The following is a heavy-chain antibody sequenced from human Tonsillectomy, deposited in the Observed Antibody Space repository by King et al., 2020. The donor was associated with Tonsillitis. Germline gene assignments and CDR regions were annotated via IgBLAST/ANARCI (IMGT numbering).Heavy chain of an antibody. CDR1: GFTFSTYA. V-gene: IGHV3-30-3*01. J-gene: IGHJ4*02. D-gene: IGHD7-27*01. CDR3: ARDGRELTGDYYFDY. CDR2: ISYDGINK. Sequence: VQLVESGRGVVQPGRSLRLSCAASGFTFSTYAMHWVRQAPGKGLEWVAVISYDGINKYYADSVQGRFTISRDNSKNTLYLQMNSLSAEDTAVYYCARDGRELTGDYYFDYWGQGTLVTVSS.